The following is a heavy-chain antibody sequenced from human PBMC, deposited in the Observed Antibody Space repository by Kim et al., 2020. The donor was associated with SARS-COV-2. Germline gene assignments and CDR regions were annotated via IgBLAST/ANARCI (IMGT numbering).Heavy chain of an antibody. J-gene: IGHJ4*02. CDR3: ARHAGSRGYYGSASYYYLDF. D-gene: IGHD3-10*01. V-gene: IGHV4-39*01. CDR1: GGSMNSGTYY. CDR2: IYKDGSA. Sequence: SETLSLTCTVSGGSMNSGTYYWGWIRQAPGMGLEWIGNIYKDGSAYYNPSLKSRVTISVDPSTNQFSLQLRYVTAADTSVYYCARHAGSRGYYGSASYYYLDFWGQGTLVTASS.